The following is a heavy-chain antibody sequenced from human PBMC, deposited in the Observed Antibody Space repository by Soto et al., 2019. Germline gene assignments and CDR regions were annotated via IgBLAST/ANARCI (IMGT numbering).Heavy chain of an antibody. D-gene: IGHD2-2*01. V-gene: IGHV3-30*18. Sequence: GGSLRLSCAASGFTFSSYGMHWVRQAPGKGLEWVAVISYDGSNKYYADSVKGRFTISRDNSKNTLYLQMNSLRAEDTAVYYCAKDGAGQLLWRNNWFDPWGQGTLVTVSS. CDR2: ISYDGSNK. CDR3: AKDGAGQLLWRNNWFDP. J-gene: IGHJ5*02. CDR1: GFTFSSYG.